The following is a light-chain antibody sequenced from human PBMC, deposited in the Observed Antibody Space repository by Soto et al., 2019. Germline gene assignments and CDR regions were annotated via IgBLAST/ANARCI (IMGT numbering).Light chain of an antibody. CDR3: QQYGIVALS. V-gene: IGKV3-20*01. CDR2: GVS. CDR1: QSVSSY. Sequence: EIVLTQSPGNLSLSPGERATLSCRASQSVSSYLAWYQQKPGQAPRLLIYGVSSRATGIPDRFSGSGSGTDFTLTISRLEPEDFAVYYCQQYGIVALSVGGGTKVEIK. J-gene: IGKJ4*01.